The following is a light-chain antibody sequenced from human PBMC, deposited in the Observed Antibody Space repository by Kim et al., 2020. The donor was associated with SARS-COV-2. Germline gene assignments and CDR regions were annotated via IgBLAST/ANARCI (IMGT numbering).Light chain of an antibody. Sequence: LSPGERAPLSCRATQSVSSSYLAWYQQKPGQPPRLLIYAASARATGIPDRFSGSGSGTDFTLTISSLEPEDFAVYYCQHYGISPFTFGPGTKVDIK. CDR2: AAS. CDR1: QSVSSSY. V-gene: IGKV3-20*01. J-gene: IGKJ3*01. CDR3: QHYGISPFT.